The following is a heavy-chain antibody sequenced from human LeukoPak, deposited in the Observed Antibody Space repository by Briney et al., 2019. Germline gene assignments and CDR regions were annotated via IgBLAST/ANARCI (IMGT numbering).Heavy chain of an antibody. D-gene: IGHD3/OR15-3a*01. CDR2: ITASGTT. CDR3: AKDRYDSCVWPYYYAMDV. V-gene: IGHV3-23*01. J-gene: IGHJ6*02. CDR1: GFIFSTSA. Sequence: GASLRLSCAAPGFIFSTSAMTWVRQAPGKGLDWVSYITASGTTYYADSVKGRFTISRDISNNTLYLQMNGLRAEDTALYYCAKDRYDSCVWPYYYAMDVWGQGTTVTVSS.